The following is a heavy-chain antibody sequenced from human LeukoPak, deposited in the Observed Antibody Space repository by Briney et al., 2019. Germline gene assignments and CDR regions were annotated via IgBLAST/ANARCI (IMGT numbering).Heavy chain of an antibody. CDR1: GGTFSSYA. J-gene: IGHJ4*02. CDR2: IIPIFGTA. D-gene: IGHD3-22*01. V-gene: IGHV1-69*13. Sequence: ASVKVSCKASGGTFSSYAISWVRQAPGQGLEWMGGIIPIFGTANYAQKFQGRVTITADESTGTAYMELSSLRSEDTAVYYCARGHSSGYYGDDYWGQGTLVTVSS. CDR3: ARGHSSGYYGDDY.